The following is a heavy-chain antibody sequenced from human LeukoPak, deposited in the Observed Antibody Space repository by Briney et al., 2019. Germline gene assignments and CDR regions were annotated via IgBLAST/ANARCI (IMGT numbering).Heavy chain of an antibody. CDR3: ARENEQLDFDY. J-gene: IGHJ4*02. CDR2: IYYSGST. V-gene: IGHV4-31*03. CDR1: GGSISSGGYY. Sequence: SETLSLTCTVSGGSISSGGYYWSWIRQHPGKGLEWVGYIYYSGSTYYNPSLKSRVTISVHTSKNQFSLTLSSVTAADTAVYYCARENEQLDFDYWGQGTLVTVSS. D-gene: IGHD6-13*01.